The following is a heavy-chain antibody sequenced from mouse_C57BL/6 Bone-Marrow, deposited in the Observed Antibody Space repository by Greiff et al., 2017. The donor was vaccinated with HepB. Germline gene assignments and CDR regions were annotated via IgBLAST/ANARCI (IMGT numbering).Heavy chain of an antibody. CDR3: AKNSNFPWFAY. CDR2: ISSGSSTI. J-gene: IGHJ3*01. CDR1: GFTFSDYG. Sequence: EVMLVESGGGLVKPGGSLKLSCAASGFTFSDYGMHWVRQAPEKGLEWVAYISSGSSTIYYADTVKGRFTISRDNAKYTLFLQMTSLRSEDTAMYYCAKNSNFPWFAYWGQGTLVTVSA. D-gene: IGHD4-1*01. V-gene: IGHV5-17*01.